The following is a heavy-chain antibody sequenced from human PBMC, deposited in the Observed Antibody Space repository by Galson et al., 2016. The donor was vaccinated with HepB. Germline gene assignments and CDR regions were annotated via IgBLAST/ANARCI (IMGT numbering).Heavy chain of an antibody. CDR1: GFTFTTSA. CDR3: AAGRPLVDYFRSYYYGMDV. J-gene: IGHJ6*02. Sequence: SVKVSCKASGFTFTTSAVQWVRQARGQRLEWIGWIVVGSGYTNYAQKFQGRVTITRDMSTSTAYMDLTSLRSEDTAVYYCAAGRPLVDYFRSYYYGMDVWGQGTLVTVSS. CDR2: IVVGSGYT. V-gene: IGHV1-58*01. D-gene: IGHD2/OR15-2a*01.